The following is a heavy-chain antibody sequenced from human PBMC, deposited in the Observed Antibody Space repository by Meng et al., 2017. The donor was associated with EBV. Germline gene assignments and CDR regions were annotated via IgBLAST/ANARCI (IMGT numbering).Heavy chain of an antibody. Sequence: QVQLQESGPGLVKPSETLYLTCTVSGGSVNNESYYWGWIRQPPGKGLEYIGYIYYTGSTNYNSSLKSRVTISLDKSKNQFSLKLTSLTAADTAIYYCARGDYTNYPRWFDPWGQGTLGNVSS. CDR3: ARGDYTNYPRWFDP. V-gene: IGHV4-61*01. CDR2: IYYTGST. CDR1: GGSVNNESYY. D-gene: IGHD4-11*01. J-gene: IGHJ5*02.